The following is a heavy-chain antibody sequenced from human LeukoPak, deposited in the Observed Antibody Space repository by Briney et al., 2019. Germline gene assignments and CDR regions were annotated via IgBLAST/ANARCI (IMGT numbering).Heavy chain of an antibody. CDR2: ISYDGSNK. J-gene: IGHJ5*02. Sequence: AGRSLRLSCAASGFTFSSYATHWVRQAPGKGLEWVAVISYDGSNKYYADSVKGRFTISRDNSKNTLYLQMNSLRAEDTAVYYCAKDQVMAAAGAYNWFDPWGQGTLVTVSS. D-gene: IGHD6-13*01. CDR3: AKDQVMAAAGAYNWFDP. CDR1: GFTFSSYA. V-gene: IGHV3-30-3*01.